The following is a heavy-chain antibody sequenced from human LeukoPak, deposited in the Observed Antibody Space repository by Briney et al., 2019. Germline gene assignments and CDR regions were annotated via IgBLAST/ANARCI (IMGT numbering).Heavy chain of an antibody. CDR3: AREKIWFGEFTYYYYYMDV. V-gene: IGHV3-21*01. Sequence: GGSLRLSCAASGFTFSSYSMNWVRQAPGKGLEWVSSISSSSSYIYYADSVKGRFTISRDNAKNSLYLQMNSLRAEDTAVYYCAREKIWFGEFTYYYYYMDVWGKGTTVTISS. D-gene: IGHD3-10*01. J-gene: IGHJ6*03. CDR1: GFTFSSYS. CDR2: ISSSSSYI.